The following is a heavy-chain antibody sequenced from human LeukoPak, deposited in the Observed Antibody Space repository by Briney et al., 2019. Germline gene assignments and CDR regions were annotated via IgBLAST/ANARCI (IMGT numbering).Heavy chain of an antibody. J-gene: IGHJ4*02. CDR1: GGSISSYY. V-gene: IGHV4-59*12. CDR3: ARRRYYCDGSGRFDY. Sequence: SETLSLTCTVSGGSISSYYLSWIRQPPGKGLEWIGCIYYSGSTYYNPSLKSRVTISVDTSKNQFSLKLSSVTAADTAVYYCARRRYYCDGSGRFDYWGQGTLVTVSS. CDR2: IYYSGST. D-gene: IGHD3-22*01.